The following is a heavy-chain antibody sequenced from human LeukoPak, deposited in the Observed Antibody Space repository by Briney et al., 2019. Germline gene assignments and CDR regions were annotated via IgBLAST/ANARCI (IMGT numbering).Heavy chain of an antibody. J-gene: IGHJ4*02. CDR2: ISYDGSNK. Sequence: GGTLSLSCAASGFTISSYAMHWVRQAPAQGLERVAVISYDGSNKYYADSVNDRFTISRDNSKNTQYLQMNSLRAEDTAVYYCAKRYDSSGYCHDWGQGTLVSVSS. V-gene: IGHV3-30*01. CDR1: GFTISSYA. D-gene: IGHD3-22*01. CDR3: AKRYDSSGYCHD.